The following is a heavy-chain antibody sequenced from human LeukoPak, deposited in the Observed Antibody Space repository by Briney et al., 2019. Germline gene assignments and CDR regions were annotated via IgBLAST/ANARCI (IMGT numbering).Heavy chain of an antibody. D-gene: IGHD6-19*01. CDR1: GFTFTSYW. Sequence: GGSLRLSCAASGFTFTSYWMYWVRQAPGKGPVWVSHINTDGSTTAYADSVKGRFIVSRDTSKNTLYLQMNSLRAEDTAVYYCAKGAVAGSFDYWGQGTLVTVSS. CDR3: AKGAVAGSFDY. J-gene: IGHJ4*02. CDR2: INTDGSTT. V-gene: IGHV3-74*01.